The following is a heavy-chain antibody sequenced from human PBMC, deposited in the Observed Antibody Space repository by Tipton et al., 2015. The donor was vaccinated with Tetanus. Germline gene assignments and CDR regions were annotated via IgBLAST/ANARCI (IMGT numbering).Heavy chain of an antibody. CDR3: ARAPCYTNQRIRFDP. V-gene: IGHV4-31*03. CDR2: VFYSGST. CDR1: GGSISSGGYY. D-gene: IGHD4-11*01. Sequence: TLSLTCSVSGGSISSGGYYWSWIRQHPGKGLEWIGYVFYSGSTNYNPSLKSRVTISVDTSQKSFSLNLTSVTAADTAVYYCARAPCYTNQRIRFDPWGQGILVTVSS. J-gene: IGHJ5*02.